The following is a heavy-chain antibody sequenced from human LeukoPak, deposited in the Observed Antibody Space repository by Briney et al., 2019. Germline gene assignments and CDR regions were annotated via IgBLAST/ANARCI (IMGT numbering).Heavy chain of an antibody. D-gene: IGHD3-10*01. CDR1: GFTFSSYG. V-gene: IGHV3-30*02. CDR3: AKDMYSRGLRGYDY. Sequence: GGSLRLXCAASGFTFSSYGMHWVRQAPGKGLEWVAFIRYDGSNKYYADSVKGRFTISRDNSKNTLYLQMNSLRAEDTAVYYCAKDMYSRGLRGYDYWGQGTLVTVSS. J-gene: IGHJ4*02. CDR2: IRYDGSNK.